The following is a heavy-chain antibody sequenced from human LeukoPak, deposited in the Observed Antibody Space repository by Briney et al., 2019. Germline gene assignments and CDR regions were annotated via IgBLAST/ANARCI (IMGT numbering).Heavy chain of an antibody. CDR2: ISGDGGGT. CDR3: ARGVYDSSAAYSQPKYYFDY. J-gene: IGHJ4*02. V-gene: IGHV3-64*01. Sequence: GGSLRLSCAASGLIFSSDAMYWLRQTPGKGLEYVSSISGDGGGTFYANSVKDRFTISRDNSKNTLYLQMGSLRAEDMAVYYCARGVYDSSAAYSQPKYYFDYWGQGTLVTVSS. D-gene: IGHD3-22*01. CDR1: GLIFSSDA.